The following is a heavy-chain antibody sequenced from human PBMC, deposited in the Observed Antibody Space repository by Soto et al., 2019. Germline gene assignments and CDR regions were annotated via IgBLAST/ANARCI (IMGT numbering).Heavy chain of an antibody. CDR1: GFTFDDYA. CDR3: VRSKGGYSYGTPFDY. V-gene: IGHV3-9*01. Sequence: GGSLRLSCAASGFTFDDYAMYWVRQVLGKGLEWVSSISWNSGNIGYADSVKGRFTTSRDNAENSLYLQKNSLRPEDTALYYCVRSKGGYSYGTPFDYWGQGT. D-gene: IGHD5-18*01. CDR2: ISWNSGNI. J-gene: IGHJ4*02.